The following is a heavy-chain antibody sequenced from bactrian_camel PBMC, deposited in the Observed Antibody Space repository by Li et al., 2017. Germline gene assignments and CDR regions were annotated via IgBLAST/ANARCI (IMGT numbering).Heavy chain of an antibody. Sequence: HVQLVESGGGTVQPGGSLRLSCAASGFNFSDYWMYWVRQAPGQGREGIAGFHSQGRTRYTDAVKGRFTISKGSAKNTLYLQMNSLKPEDTAMYYCVADCEFRYGHLDFNIGSRGQGTQVTVS. CDR2: FHSQGRTR. CDR1: GFNFSDYW. J-gene: IGHJ4*01. D-gene: IGHD2*01. CDR3: VADCEFRYGHLDFNIGS. V-gene: IGHV3S6*01.